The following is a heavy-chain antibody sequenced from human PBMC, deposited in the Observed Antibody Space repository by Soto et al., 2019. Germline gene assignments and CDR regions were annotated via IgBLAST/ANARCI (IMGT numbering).Heavy chain of an antibody. CDR2: INHSGST. J-gene: IGHJ4*02. V-gene: IGHV4-34*01. CDR1: GGSFSGYY. Sequence: SETLSLTCAVYGGSFSGYYWSWIRQPPGKGLEWIGEINHSGSTNYNPSLKSRVTISVDTSKNQFSLKLSSVTAADTAVYYCASLAVYSSSCLNYWGQGTLVTVS. D-gene: IGHD6-13*01. CDR3: ASLAVYSSSCLNY.